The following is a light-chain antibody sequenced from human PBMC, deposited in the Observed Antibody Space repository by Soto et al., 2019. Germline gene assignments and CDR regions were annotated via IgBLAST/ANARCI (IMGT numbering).Light chain of an antibody. CDR1: QSISSY. Sequence: TITCRASQSISSYLNWYQQKPGKAPKLLIYAASSLQSGVPSRFSGSGSGTDFTLTTSSLQPEDFATYYCQQSYSTPPWTFGQGTKVDIK. CDR3: QQSYSTPPWT. CDR2: AAS. V-gene: IGKV1-39*01. J-gene: IGKJ1*01.